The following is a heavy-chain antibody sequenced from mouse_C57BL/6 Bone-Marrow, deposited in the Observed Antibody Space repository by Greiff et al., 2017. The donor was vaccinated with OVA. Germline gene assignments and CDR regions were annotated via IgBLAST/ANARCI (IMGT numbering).Heavy chain of an antibody. CDR3: ARHGYGSSSFAY. CDR1: GFTFSSYT. D-gene: IGHD1-1*01. CDR2: ISGGGGNT. J-gene: IGHJ3*01. V-gene: IGHV5-9*01. Sequence: LVESGGGLVKPGGSLKLSCAASGFTFSSYTMSWVRQTPEKRLEWVATISGGGGNTYYPDSVKGRFTISRDNAKNTLYLQMSSLRSEDTALYYCARHGYGSSSFAYWGQGTLVTVSA.